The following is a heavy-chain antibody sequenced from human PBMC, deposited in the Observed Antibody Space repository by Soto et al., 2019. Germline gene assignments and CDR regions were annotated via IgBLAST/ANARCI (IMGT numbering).Heavy chain of an antibody. CDR1: GFTFSNAW. D-gene: IGHD6-6*01. V-gene: IGHV3-15*01. Sequence: PGGSRGLSCAASGFTFSNAWMSWVRQAPGKGLEWVGRIKSKTDGGTTDYAGPVKGRFTISRDDSKNTLYLQMNSLKPADTAVYYCPTDSSSSPYYFDYWGQGTLVIV. CDR3: PTDSSSSPYYFDY. J-gene: IGHJ4*02. CDR2: IKSKTDGGTT.